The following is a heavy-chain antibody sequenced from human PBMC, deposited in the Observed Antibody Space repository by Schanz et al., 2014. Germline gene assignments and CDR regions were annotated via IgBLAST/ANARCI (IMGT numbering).Heavy chain of an antibody. V-gene: IGHV3-23*04. CDR2: ITTGGNT. D-gene: IGHD2-21*02. CDR3: ARPSDSSWYMDV. Sequence: VQLVESGGGVVQPGRSLRLSCAASGFTFTTYAMTWVRQAPGKGLEWVSSITTGGNTYYRDSVKGRFTISRDNSKNTVYLQMNTLRAEDTAVYYCARPSDSSWYMDVWGKGTTVTVSS. J-gene: IGHJ6*03. CDR1: GFTFTTYA.